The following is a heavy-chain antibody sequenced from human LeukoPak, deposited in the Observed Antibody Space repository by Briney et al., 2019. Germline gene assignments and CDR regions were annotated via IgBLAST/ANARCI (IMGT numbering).Heavy chain of an antibody. J-gene: IGHJ4*02. Sequence: GGSLRLSCAASGFTFSSYEMNWVRQAPGKGLEWVGRIKSKTDGGTTDYAAPVKGRFTISRDDSENTLYLQMNSLKTEHTAVYYCTTDGGWFGELELGFDYWGQGTLVTVSS. CDR2: IKSKTDGGTT. CDR1: GFTFSSYE. V-gene: IGHV3-15*01. CDR3: TTDGGWFGELELGFDY. D-gene: IGHD3-10*01.